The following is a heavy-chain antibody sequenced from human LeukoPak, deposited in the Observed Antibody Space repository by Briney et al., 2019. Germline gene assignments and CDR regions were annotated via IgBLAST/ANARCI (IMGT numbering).Heavy chain of an antibody. Sequence: SETLSLTCTVSGDSISTYYWSWIRHPPGKGLEWIGYIYYRVTSDYNPSLKSRVTMSVDMSTRQISLKLSSVTAADTAVYYCARLPGITIFGVVSSRAKYYFDYWGQATLVTASS. J-gene: IGHJ4*02. V-gene: IGHV4-59*01. D-gene: IGHD3-3*01. CDR2: IYYRVTS. CDR1: GDSISTYY. CDR3: ARLPGITIFGVVSSRAKYYFDY.